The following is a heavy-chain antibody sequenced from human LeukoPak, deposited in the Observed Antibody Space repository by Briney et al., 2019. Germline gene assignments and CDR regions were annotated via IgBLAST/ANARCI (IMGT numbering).Heavy chain of an antibody. CDR1: GFTFSNYA. CDR2: ISFDGTNK. D-gene: IGHD6-13*01. J-gene: IGHJ5*01. CDR3: ARDWASNIAAAVLSFFDS. V-gene: IGHV3-30-3*01. Sequence: SPRLSCAASGFTFSNYAMHWVRPAPGKGLGWVAVISFDGTNKYYANSVQGRFTISRDNSRNTLYLQINSLRAEETAVYYCARDWASNIAAAVLSFFDSWGQGTLVTVSP.